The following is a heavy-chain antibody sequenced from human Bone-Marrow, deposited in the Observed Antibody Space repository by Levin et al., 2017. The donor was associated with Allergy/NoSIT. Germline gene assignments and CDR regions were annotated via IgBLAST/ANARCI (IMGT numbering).Heavy chain of an antibody. J-gene: IGHJ4*02. Sequence: GGSLRLSCEASGFTFRDHSFNWVRQAPERGLEWVAYISSGATTLTYADSVKGRFSVSRDNGKNSVYLQMNTLRADDTALYFCVRDGSGFANWGQGTQVIVSS. D-gene: IGHD6-19*01. CDR1: GFTFRDHS. V-gene: IGHV3-48*01. CDR2: ISSGATTL. CDR3: VRDGSGFAN.